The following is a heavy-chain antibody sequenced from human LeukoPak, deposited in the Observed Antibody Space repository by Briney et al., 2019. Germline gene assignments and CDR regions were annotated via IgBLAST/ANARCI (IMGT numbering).Heavy chain of an antibody. CDR2: ISGSGGST. CDR3: AKDNRRAHYFDY. CDR1: GFTYSSYA. J-gene: IGHJ4*02. Sequence: GGSLRLSCAASGFTYSSYAMSWVRQAPGKGLEWVSAISGSGGSTYYADSVKGRFTISRDNSKNTLYLQMNSLRAEDTAVYYCAKDNRRAHYFDYWGQGTLVTVSS. V-gene: IGHV3-23*01.